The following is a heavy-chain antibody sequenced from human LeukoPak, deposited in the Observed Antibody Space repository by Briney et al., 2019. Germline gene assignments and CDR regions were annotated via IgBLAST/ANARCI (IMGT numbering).Heavy chain of an antibody. Sequence: GGSLRLSCAASGFTFSSYGMHWVRQAPGKGLEWMAYISYDGSNKYYADSVKGRFTISRDNSKTTLYLQMNSLRAEDTAAYYCAKEGRRWQWYYFDYWCQGTLVTVSS. J-gene: IGHJ4*02. V-gene: IGHV3-30*18. CDR3: AKEGRRWQWYYFDY. CDR1: GFTFSSYG. D-gene: IGHD6-19*01. CDR2: ISYDGSNK.